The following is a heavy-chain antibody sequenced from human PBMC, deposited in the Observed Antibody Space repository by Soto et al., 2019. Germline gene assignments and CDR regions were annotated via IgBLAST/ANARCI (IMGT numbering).Heavy chain of an antibody. J-gene: IGHJ6*02. CDR2: IYYSGST. CDR1: GGSISSYY. V-gene: IGHV4-59*01. D-gene: IGHD2-15*01. CDR3: AREPRSYYYYGMDV. Sequence: SETLSLTCTVSGGSISSYYWSWIRQPPGKGLEWIGYIYYSGSTNYNPSLKSRVTISVDTSKNQFSLKLSSVTAADTAVYYCAREPRSYYYYGMDVWGQGTTVTVSS.